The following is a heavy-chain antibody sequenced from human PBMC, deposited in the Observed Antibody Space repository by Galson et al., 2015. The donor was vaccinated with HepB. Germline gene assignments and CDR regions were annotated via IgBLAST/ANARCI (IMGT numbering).Heavy chain of an antibody. CDR3: AREEGIAAAGTYDY. D-gene: IGHD6-13*01. CDR1: GGTFSSYT. Sequence: SCKASGGTFSSYTISWVRQAPGQGLEWMGRIIPILGIANYAQKFQGRVTITADKSTSTAYMELSSLRSEDTAVYYCAREEGIAAAGTYDYWGQGTLVTVSS. J-gene: IGHJ4*02. V-gene: IGHV1-69*04. CDR2: IIPILGIA.